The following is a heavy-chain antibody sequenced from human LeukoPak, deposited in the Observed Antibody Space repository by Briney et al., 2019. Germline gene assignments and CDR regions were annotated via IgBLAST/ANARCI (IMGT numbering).Heavy chain of an antibody. J-gene: IGHJ6*03. CDR3: ARDSYGGNSFYYCYYMDV. D-gene: IGHD4-23*01. V-gene: IGHV3-11*04. CDR2: ISSSGSTI. Sequence: GGSLRLSCAASGFTFSDYYMSWIRQAPGKGLEWVSYISSSGSTIYYADSVKGRFTISRDNAKNSLYLQMNSLRAEDTAVYYCARDSYGGNSFYYCYYMDVWGKGTTVTVSS. CDR1: GFTFSDYY.